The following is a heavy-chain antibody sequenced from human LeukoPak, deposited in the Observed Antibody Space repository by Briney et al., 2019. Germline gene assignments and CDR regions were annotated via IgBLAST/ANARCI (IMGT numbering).Heavy chain of an antibody. V-gene: IGHV1-69*04. CDR1: GYTFTSYG. J-gene: IGHJ4*02. D-gene: IGHD2-21*02. Sequence: SVKVSCKASGYTFTSYGISWVRQAPGQGLEWMGRIIPILGIANYAQKFQGRVTITADKSTSTAYMELSSLRSEDTAVYYCARGSNVVVTFDYWGQGTLVTVSS. CDR2: IIPILGIA. CDR3: ARGSNVVVTFDY.